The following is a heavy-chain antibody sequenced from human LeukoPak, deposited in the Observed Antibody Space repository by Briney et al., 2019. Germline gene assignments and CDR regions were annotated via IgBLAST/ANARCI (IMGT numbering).Heavy chain of an antibody. Sequence: SETLSLTCTVSGGSISSYYWSWIRQPAGKGLEWIGRIYTSGSTNYNPSLKSRVTTSVDTSKNQFSLKLSSVTAADTAVYYCARDLGVAVAGVDSYFDYWGQGTLVTVSS. CDR2: IYTSGST. CDR3: ARDLGVAVAGVDSYFDY. D-gene: IGHD6-19*01. V-gene: IGHV4-4*07. CDR1: GGSISSYY. J-gene: IGHJ4*02.